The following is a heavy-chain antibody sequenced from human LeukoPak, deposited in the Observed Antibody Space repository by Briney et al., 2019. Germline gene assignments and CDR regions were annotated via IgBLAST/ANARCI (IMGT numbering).Heavy chain of an antibody. V-gene: IGHV3-66*04. CDR3: ARRAGAYSHPYDY. D-gene: IGHD4/OR15-4a*01. CDR2: IYTGGST. Sequence: GGSLRLSCAASGFSVSTDYVHWVRQAPGKGLEWVSVIYTGGSTYYAPSVRGRLSISRDNSKNTIYLQMNSLRAEDTAVYYCARRAGAYSHPYDYWGQGPLVTVSS. CDR1: GFSVSTDY. J-gene: IGHJ4*02.